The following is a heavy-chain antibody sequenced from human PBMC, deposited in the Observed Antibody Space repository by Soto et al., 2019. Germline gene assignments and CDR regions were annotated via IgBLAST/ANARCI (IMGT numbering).Heavy chain of an antibody. CDR3: ASSVLVTSTMNYFDL. J-gene: IGHJ4*02. Sequence: GESLKISCQASGYSFSNFWIAWVRQMPGEGLEWLGIIYPDDSDTRYSPSFLGQVTISADKSIRTSYLQWSSLKASDTAIYFCASSVLVTSTMNYFDLWGQGTLVTVSS. V-gene: IGHV5-51*01. D-gene: IGHD2-8*02. CDR2: IYPDDSDT. CDR1: GYSFSNFW.